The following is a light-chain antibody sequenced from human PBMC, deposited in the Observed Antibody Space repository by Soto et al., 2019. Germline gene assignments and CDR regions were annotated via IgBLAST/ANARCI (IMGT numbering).Light chain of an antibody. V-gene: IGLV1-40*01. CDR1: SSNIGAGYD. Sequence: QSVLTQPPSVSGAPGQRVTISCTGSSSNIGAGYDVHWYQQFPGTAPKLLIYGNSNRPSGVPDRFSGSKSGTSASLAITGLQAEHEADYYCQSYDSSLSVVFGGGTKLTVL. CDR3: QSYDSSLSVV. J-gene: IGLJ2*01. CDR2: GNS.